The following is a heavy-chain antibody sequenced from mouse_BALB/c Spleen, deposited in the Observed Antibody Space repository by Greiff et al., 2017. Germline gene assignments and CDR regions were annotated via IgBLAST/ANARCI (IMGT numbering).Heavy chain of an antibody. CDR2: ILPGSGST. V-gene: IGHV1-9*01. D-gene: IGHD4-1*01. Sequence: QVQLKESGAELLKPGASVKISCKPTGYPFRSYWIEWVKQRPGHGLEWIGEILPGSGSTNYNEKFKGKATFTADTSSNTAYMQLSSLTSEDSAVYYCARWPGTDYWGQGTTLTVSS. CDR3: ARWPGTDY. J-gene: IGHJ2*01. CDR1: GYPFRSYW.